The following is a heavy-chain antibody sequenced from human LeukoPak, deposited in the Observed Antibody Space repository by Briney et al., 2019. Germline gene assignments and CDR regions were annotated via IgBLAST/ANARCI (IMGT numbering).Heavy chain of an antibody. CDR1: GYTFTGYY. Sequence: SVKVSCKASGYTFTGYYMHWVRQAPGQGLEWMGGIIPIFGTANYAQKFQGRVTITADKSTSTAYMELSSLRSEDTAVYYCTSGANGGYFDYWGQGTLVTVSS. CDR2: IIPIFGTA. D-gene: IGHD2-2*01. V-gene: IGHV1-69*06. CDR3: TSGANGGYFDY. J-gene: IGHJ4*02.